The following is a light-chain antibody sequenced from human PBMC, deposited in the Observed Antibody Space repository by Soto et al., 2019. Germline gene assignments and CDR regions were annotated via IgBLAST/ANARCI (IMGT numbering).Light chain of an antibody. CDR3: LQHSDYPFT. CDR1: PGIRDA. V-gene: IGKV1-17*01. CDR2: SAS. Sequence: DIQMPQSPSSLSASVGDRVIITCRASPGIRDALGWYQQKPGKVPKRLIYSASSLQNGVPSRFSGRGSETVFTLTISSLQPEDCATYVCLQHSDYPFTFGQGTRLQI. J-gene: IGKJ2*01.